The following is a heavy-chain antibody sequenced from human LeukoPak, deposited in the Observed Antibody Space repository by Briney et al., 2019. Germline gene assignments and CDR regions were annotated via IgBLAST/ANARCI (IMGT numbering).Heavy chain of an antibody. V-gene: IGHV1-24*01. Sequence: GASVKVSCKASGYTFTGYYMHWVRQAPGKGLEWMGGFDPEDGETIYAQKFQGRVTMTEDTSTDTAYMELSSLRSEDTAVYYCARGTPNPNAFDYWGQGTLVTVSS. CDR1: GYTFTGYY. CDR3: ARGTPNPNAFDY. CDR2: FDPEDGET. J-gene: IGHJ4*02. D-gene: IGHD2-2*01.